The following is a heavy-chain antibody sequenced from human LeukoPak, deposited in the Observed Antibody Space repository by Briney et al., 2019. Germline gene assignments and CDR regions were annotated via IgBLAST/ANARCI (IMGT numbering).Heavy chain of an antibody. J-gene: IGHJ4*02. D-gene: IGHD4-23*01. V-gene: IGHV3-30*02. CDR3: AKDGGMTRVDYFDY. Sequence: GGSLRLSCAASGFTFSSYGMHWVRQAPGKGLEWVAFIRYDGSNKYYADSVKGRFTISRDNSKNTLYLQMNSLRAEDTAVYYCAKDGGMTRVDYFDYWGQGTLVTVSS. CDR1: GFTFSSYG. CDR2: IRYDGSNK.